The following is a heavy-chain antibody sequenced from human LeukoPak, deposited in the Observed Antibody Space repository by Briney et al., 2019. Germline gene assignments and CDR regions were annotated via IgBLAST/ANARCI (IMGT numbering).Heavy chain of an antibody. Sequence: GGSLRLSCAASAFTFSKYAMHWVRQAPGKELEWMAVVSYDGSNEYYADSVKGRFTIPRDNSRNTLYLQMNSLRAEDTAIYYCARDTLTVGTWYFEYWGQGTLVTVSS. CDR2: VSYDGSNE. V-gene: IGHV3-30-3*01. CDR1: AFTFSKYA. D-gene: IGHD4-17*01. J-gene: IGHJ4*02. CDR3: ARDTLTVGTWYFEY.